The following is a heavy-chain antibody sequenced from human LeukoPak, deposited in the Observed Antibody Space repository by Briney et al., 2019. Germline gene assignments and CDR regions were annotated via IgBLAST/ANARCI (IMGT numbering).Heavy chain of an antibody. CDR1: GGFISNYY. D-gene: IGHD1-26*01. V-gene: IGHV4-59*01. Sequence: SETLSLTCTVSGGFISNYYWSWIRQPPGKGLEWIGCMHSSGSTTYNLSLKSRLTMSIDTSKNQLSLKMRSVTTADTAVYYCARDIRIVGATLYFDYWGQGTLVTVSS. CDR3: ARDIRIVGATLYFDY. CDR2: MHSSGST. J-gene: IGHJ4*02.